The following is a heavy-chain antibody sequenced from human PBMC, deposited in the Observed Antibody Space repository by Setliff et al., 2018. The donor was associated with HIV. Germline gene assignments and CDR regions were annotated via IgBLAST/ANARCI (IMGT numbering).Heavy chain of an antibody. CDR3: ARYSSDWSAVDY. V-gene: IGHV2-26*01. D-gene: IGHD6-19*01. Sequence: SGPTLVNPTQTLTLTCTVSGFSLSNARMGVSWIRQPPGKALQWLAHIFSNDEKSYSTSLKSRLTISRDTSKSQVVLIMTNMDPVDTATYYCARYSSDWSAVDYWGQGTLVTVSS. CDR2: IFSNDEK. J-gene: IGHJ4*02. CDR1: GFSLSNARMG.